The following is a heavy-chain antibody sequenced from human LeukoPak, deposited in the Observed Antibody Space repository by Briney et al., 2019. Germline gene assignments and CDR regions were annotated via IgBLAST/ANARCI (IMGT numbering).Heavy chain of an antibody. CDR1: GFSFDDYA. CDR3: ARDKGNYYDILTGYDY. CDR2: ISGDGGIT. J-gene: IGHJ4*02. D-gene: IGHD3-9*01. Sequence: PGGSLRLSCAASGFSFDDYAIHWVRQAPGKGLGWVSLISGDGGITYYADSVKGRFTISRDNGKNSLYLQMNSLRTEDTALYYCARDKGNYYDILTGYDYWGQGTLVTVSS. V-gene: IGHV3-43*02.